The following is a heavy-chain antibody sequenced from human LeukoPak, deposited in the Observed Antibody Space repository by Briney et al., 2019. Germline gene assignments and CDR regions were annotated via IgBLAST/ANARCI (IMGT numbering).Heavy chain of an antibody. D-gene: IGHD2-2*01. J-gene: IGHJ5*02. V-gene: IGHV4-34*01. CDR2: INHSGST. CDR1: GGSFSGYY. CDR3: ARVGDIVVVPATKKGNWFDP. Sequence: SETLSLTCAVYGGSFSGYYWSWIRQPPGKGLEWIGEINHSGSTNYNPSLKSRVTISVDTSRNQFSLKLSSVTAADTAVYYCARVGDIVVVPATKKGNWFDPWGQGTLVTASS.